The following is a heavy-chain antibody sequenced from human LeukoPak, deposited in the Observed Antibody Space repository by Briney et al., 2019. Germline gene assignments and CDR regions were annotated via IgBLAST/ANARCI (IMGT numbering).Heavy chain of an antibody. CDR1: IYTLTSYD. V-gene: IGHV1-8*01. J-gene: IGHJ4*01. CDR2: MKTDSGNT. CDR3: ARGSHRGYCTTSNCYTVDY. Sequence: GGSVTVSPTPAIYTLTSYDIKWVRQAPGQGREWMGWMKTDSGNTGYTQKFQGRVSMPRNTPISAAPIGLGGRTSGDTAGYFCARGSHRGYCTTSNCYTVDYWGQGILVSVSS. D-gene: IGHD2-8*01.